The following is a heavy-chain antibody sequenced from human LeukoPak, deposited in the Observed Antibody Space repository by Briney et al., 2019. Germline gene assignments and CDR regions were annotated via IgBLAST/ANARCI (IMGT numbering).Heavy chain of an antibody. V-gene: IGHV4-4*02. J-gene: IGHJ4*02. D-gene: IGHD6-13*01. CDR3: ARVMAYSSSWNYFDY. CDR2: TYHSGST. CDR1: GGSISSSNW. Sequence: KSSGTLSLTCAVSGGSISSSNWWSWVRQPPGKGLEWIGETYHSGSTNYNPSLKSRVTISVDKSKNQFSLKLSSVTAADTAVYYCARVMAYSSSWNYFDYWGQGTLVTVSS.